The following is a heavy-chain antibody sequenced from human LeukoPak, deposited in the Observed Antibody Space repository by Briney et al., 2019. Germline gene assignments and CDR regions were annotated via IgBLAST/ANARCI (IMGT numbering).Heavy chain of an antibody. D-gene: IGHD1-1*01. Sequence: GGSLRLSCAASGFTFSSYSMNWVRQAPGKGLEWVSSISSSSSYIYYADSVEGRFTISRDNAKNSLYLQMNSLRAEDTAVYYCARDLATRIQLERGCFDYWGQGTLVTVSS. CDR2: ISSSSSYI. J-gene: IGHJ4*02. V-gene: IGHV3-21*01. CDR1: GFTFSSYS. CDR3: ARDLATRIQLERGCFDY.